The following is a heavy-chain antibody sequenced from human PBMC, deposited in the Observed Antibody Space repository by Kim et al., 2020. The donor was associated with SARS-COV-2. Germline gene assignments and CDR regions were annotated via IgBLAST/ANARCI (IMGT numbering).Heavy chain of an antibody. Sequence: SETLSLTCTVSGGSISSYYWSWIRQPPGKGLEWIGYIYYSGSTNYNPSLKSRVTISVDTSKNQFSLKLSSVTAADTAVYYCARISYFGGSGSYYNVGTGFDYWGQGTLVTVSS. V-gene: IGHV4-59*01. CDR2: IYYSGST. D-gene: IGHD3-10*01. J-gene: IGHJ4*02. CDR1: GGSISSYY. CDR3: ARISYFGGSGSYYNVGTGFDY.